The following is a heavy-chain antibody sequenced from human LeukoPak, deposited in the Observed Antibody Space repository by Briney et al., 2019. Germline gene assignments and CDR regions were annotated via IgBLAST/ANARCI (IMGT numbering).Heavy chain of an antibody. CDR3: AKAWYNSGWDWFDS. J-gene: IGHJ5*01. V-gene: IGHV3-43*02. CDR2: ISGDGGNT. CDR1: GFTFDDYA. D-gene: IGHD6-19*01. Sequence: GGSLRLSCAASGFTFDDYAMHWARQAPGKGLEWVSLISGDGGNTYYADSVKGRFTISRDNSKNSLYLEMNSLRTEDTALYYCAKAWYNSGWDWFDSWGQGTLVTVSS.